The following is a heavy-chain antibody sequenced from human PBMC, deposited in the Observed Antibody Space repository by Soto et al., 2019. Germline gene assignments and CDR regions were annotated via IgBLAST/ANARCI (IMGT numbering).Heavy chain of an antibody. CDR1: GGSISSYY. Sequence: SETLSLTCTVSGGSISSYYWSWIRQPPGKGLEWIGYIYYSGSTNYNPSLKSRVTISVDTSKNQFSLKLSSVTAADTAVYYCARVSGFWSGSFDYWGQGTLVTVSS. J-gene: IGHJ4*02. V-gene: IGHV4-59*01. CDR2: IYYSGST. D-gene: IGHD3-3*01. CDR3: ARVSGFWSGSFDY.